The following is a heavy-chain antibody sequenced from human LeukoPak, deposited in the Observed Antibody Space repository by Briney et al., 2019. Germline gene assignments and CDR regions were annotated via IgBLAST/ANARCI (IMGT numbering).Heavy chain of an antibody. CDR3: ARESESSGWYDY. CDR2: ISGDGGST. D-gene: IGHD6-19*01. V-gene: IGHV3-43*02. CDR1: GFTISGYW. J-gene: IGHJ4*02. Sequence: PGGSLRLSCAASGFTISGYWIHWVRQAPGKGLEWVSLISGDGGSTFYADSVKGRFTISRDNSKNSLYLQMNSLRSDDTALYYCARESESSGWYDYWGQGTLVTVSS.